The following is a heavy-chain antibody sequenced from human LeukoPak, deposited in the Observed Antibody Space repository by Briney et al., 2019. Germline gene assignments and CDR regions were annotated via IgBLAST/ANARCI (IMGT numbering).Heavy chain of an antibody. CDR3: ARLTAVAGTVYYYGMDV. CDR1: GYSFTSYW. V-gene: IGHV5-51*01. Sequence: GESLKISCKGSGYSFTSYWIGWVRQMPGKGLEWMGIIYPGDSDTRYSPSFRGQVTISADKSISTAYLQWSSLKASDTAMYYCARLTAVAGTVYYYGMDVWGQGTTVTVSS. D-gene: IGHD6-19*01. J-gene: IGHJ6*02. CDR2: IYPGDSDT.